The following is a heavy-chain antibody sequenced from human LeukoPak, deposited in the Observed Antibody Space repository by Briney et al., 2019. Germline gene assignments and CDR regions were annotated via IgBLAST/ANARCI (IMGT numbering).Heavy chain of an antibody. CDR3: AKGGKWDVTPFDY. Sequence: PGGSPRLSCAASGFTFTSYSMNWVRQARGEGLEWVSTISGGGGSTYYADSVKGRFTISRDNTKNTLYLQVNSLRAEDTAVYYCAKGGKWDVTPFDYWGQGTLVTVSS. CDR2: ISGGGGST. V-gene: IGHV3-23*01. D-gene: IGHD1-26*01. J-gene: IGHJ4*02. CDR1: GFTFTSYS.